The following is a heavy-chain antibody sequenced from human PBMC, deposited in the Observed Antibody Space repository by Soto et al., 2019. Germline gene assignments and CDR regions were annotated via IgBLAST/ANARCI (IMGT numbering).Heavy chain of an antibody. D-gene: IGHD4-17*01. V-gene: IGHV3-48*03. CDR3: ARVIYGDSGAFDI. CDR2: ISSSGSTI. J-gene: IGHJ3*02. CDR1: GFTFSSYE. Sequence: EVQLVESGGGLVQPGGSLRLSCAASGFTFSSYEMNWVRQAPGKGLEWVSYISSSGSTIYYADSVKGRFTISRDNAKNSLYLQMNSLRAEDTAGYYCARVIYGDSGAFDIWGQGTMVAVSS.